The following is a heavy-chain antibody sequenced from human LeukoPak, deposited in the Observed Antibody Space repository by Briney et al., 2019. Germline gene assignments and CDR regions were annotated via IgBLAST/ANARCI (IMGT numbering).Heavy chain of an antibody. CDR3: AREGEPYYYDSSGYSPDY. V-gene: IGHV3-23*01. D-gene: IGHD3-22*01. Sequence: GGSLRLSCAASGFSFSTYSFSWVRQAPGKGLEWVSGISASGGDTFYADSVKGRFTISRDNSKNTLYLQMNSLRAEDTAVYYCAREGEPYYYDSSGYSPDYWGQGTLVTVSS. CDR2: ISASGGDT. J-gene: IGHJ4*02. CDR1: GFSFSTYS.